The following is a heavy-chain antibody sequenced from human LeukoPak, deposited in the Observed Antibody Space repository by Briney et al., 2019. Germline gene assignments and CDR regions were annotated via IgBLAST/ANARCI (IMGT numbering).Heavy chain of an antibody. Sequence: SVKVSCKAFGGTFSTSSISWVRQAPGQGLEWMGGINPIFGTGNYAQKFQGRVTITADVSTRTAFMDLSSLRSEDTAVYYCARLSYDFWSGPAYYFDYWGQGTLVTVSS. CDR1: GGTFSTSS. CDR3: ARLSYDFWSGPAYYFDY. J-gene: IGHJ4*02. CDR2: INPIFGTG. V-gene: IGHV1-69*13. D-gene: IGHD3-3*01.